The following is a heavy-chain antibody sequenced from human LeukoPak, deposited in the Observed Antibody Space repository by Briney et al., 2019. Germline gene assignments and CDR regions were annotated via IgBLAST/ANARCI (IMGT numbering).Heavy chain of an antibody. J-gene: IGHJ4*02. V-gene: IGHV3-7*01. CDR1: GFTFSSFW. D-gene: IGHD2-2*01. CDR3: ARDGSTSCLDY. Sequence: PGGSLRLSWAASGFTFSSFWMSWVRQAPGKGLEWVANIKQDGSEKYYVDSVKGRFTISRDNAKNSLYLQMNSLRAEDTAVYYCARDGSTSCLDYWGQGTLVTVSS. CDR2: IKQDGSEK.